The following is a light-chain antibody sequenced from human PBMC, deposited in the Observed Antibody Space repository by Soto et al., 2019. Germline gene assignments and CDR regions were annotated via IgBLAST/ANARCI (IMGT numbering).Light chain of an antibody. CDR1: QSVSTY. V-gene: IGKV3-15*01. CDR2: GAS. J-gene: IGKJ5*01. Sequence: EIVLTQSPDTLSLSPGERATLSCRASQSVSTYLAWYQHKPGQTPRLLIHGASNRATGIPVRFSGAGSGTEFTLTISSLQSEDFGVYYCQQYNKWPQTFGQGARLEIK. CDR3: QQYNKWPQT.